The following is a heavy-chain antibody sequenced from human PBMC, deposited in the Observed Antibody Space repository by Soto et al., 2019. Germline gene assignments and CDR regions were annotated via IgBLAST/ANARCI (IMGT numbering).Heavy chain of an antibody. CDR3: ARRIPFGYGMDV. D-gene: IGHD2-21*01. V-gene: IGHV3-64*01. CDR1: GFTFSSYA. J-gene: IGHJ6*02. CDR2: ITSNGGNT. Sequence: EVQLVESGGGLVQPGGSLRLSCAACGFTFSSYAMHWVRQAPGMGLEYVSAITSNGGNTDYASSVKGRFTISRDNSKNTLYLQMGSLRAEDMAVYYCARRIPFGYGMDVWGQGTTVTVSS.